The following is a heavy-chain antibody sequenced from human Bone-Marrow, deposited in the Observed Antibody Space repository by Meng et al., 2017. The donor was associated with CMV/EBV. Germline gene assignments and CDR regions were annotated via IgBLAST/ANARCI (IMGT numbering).Heavy chain of an antibody. CDR1: GGSISSGGYY. Sequence: LSLTCTVSGGSISSGGYYWSWIRQHPGKGLEWIGYIYYSGSTYYNPSLKSRVTISVDTSKNQFSLKLSSVTAADTAVYYCARDGIPSRDDAFDIWGQGTMVTVSS. J-gene: IGHJ3*02. D-gene: IGHD1-14*01. V-gene: IGHV4-31*03. CDR3: ARDGIPSRDDAFDI. CDR2: IYYSGST.